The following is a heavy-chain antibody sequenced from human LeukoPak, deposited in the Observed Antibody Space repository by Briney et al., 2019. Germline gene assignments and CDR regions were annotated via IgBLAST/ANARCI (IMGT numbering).Heavy chain of an antibody. Sequence: SETLSLTCTVSGGSISGSSDYWGWIRQPPGKGLEWIGSIHYSGSTYYNPSLKSRVTMSVDTSKKQCSLRLSSVTAADTAVYYCARNIRYSSGLNWFDPWGQGTLVTVSS. CDR3: ARNIRYSSGLNWFDP. D-gene: IGHD6-19*01. J-gene: IGHJ5*02. CDR2: IHYSGST. CDR1: GGSISGSSDY. V-gene: IGHV4-39*01.